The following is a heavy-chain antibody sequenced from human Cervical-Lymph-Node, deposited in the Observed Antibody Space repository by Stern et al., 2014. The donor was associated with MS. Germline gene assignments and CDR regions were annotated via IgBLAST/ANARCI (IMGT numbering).Heavy chain of an antibody. J-gene: IGHJ4*02. Sequence: VQLVESGAEVKKPGSSVKVSCKASGGTFSSYAISWVRQAPGQGLEWMGGIIPIFGTANYAQKFQGRVTITADESTSTAYMELSSLRSEDTAVYYCARGNYYYDSSGYYPLGYWGQGTLVTVSS. CDR3: ARGNYYYDSSGYYPLGY. CDR2: IIPIFGTA. CDR1: GGTFSSYA. D-gene: IGHD3-22*01. V-gene: IGHV1-69*01.